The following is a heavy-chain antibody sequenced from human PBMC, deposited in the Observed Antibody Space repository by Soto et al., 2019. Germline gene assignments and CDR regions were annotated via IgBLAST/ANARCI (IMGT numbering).Heavy chain of an antibody. Sequence: PGGSLRLSCAASGFTFSSYAMHWVRQAPGKGLEWVAVISYDGSNKYYADSVKGRFTISRDNSKNTLYLQMNSLRAEDTAVYYCSRLNYYDTSAPGSHDYWGQGTLVTVSS. D-gene: IGHD3-22*01. J-gene: IGHJ4*02. V-gene: IGHV3-30-3*01. CDR1: GFTFSSYA. CDR2: ISYDGSNK. CDR3: SRLNYYDTSAPGSHDY.